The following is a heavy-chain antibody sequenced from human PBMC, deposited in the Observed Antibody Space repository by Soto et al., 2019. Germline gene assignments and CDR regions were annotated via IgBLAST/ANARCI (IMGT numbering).Heavy chain of an antibody. V-gene: IGHV4-59*01. CDR3: ARFRWDDYGDYRGWFDP. CDR2: IYYSGST. J-gene: IGHJ5*02. Sequence: QVQLQESGPGLVKPSETLSLTCTVSGGSISSYYWSWIRQPPGKGLEWIGYIYYSGSTNYNPSLKSRVTISVDTSKNQFSLKLSSVTAADTAVYYCARFRWDDYGDYRGWFDPWGQGTLVTVSS. D-gene: IGHD4-17*01. CDR1: GGSISSYY.